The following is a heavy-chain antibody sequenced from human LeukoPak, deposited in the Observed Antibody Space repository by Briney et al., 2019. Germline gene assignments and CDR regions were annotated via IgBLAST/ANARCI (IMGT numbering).Heavy chain of an antibody. CDR2: ISGSGGST. CDR3: ARDTTNRVVPAAMMAGSSGWYGEGYYFDY. Sequence: PGGSLRLSCAASGFTFSSYAMSWVRQAPGKGLEWVSAISGSGGSTYYADSVKGRFTISGDNSKNTLYLQMNSLRAEDTAVYYCARDTTNRVVPAAMMAGSSGWYGEGYYFDYWGQGTLVTVSS. V-gene: IGHV3-23*01. J-gene: IGHJ4*02. D-gene: IGHD2-2*01. CDR1: GFTFSSYA.